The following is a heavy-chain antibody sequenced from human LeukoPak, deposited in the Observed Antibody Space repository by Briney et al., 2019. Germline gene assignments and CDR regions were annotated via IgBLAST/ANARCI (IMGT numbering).Heavy chain of an antibody. CDR2: ISGSGGST. J-gene: IGHJ4*02. Sequence: QPGGSLRLSCAASGFTFSSYAMSWVRQAPGKGLEWVSAISGSGGSTYYADSVKGRFTISRDNAKNSLYLQMNSLRAEDTAVYYCASPLDYRITIFHWGQGTLVTVSS. V-gene: IGHV3-23*01. D-gene: IGHD3-9*01. CDR1: GFTFSSYA. CDR3: ASPLDYRITIFH.